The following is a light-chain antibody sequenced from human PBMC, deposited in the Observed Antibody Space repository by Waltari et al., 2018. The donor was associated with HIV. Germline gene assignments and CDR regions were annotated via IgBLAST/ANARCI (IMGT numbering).Light chain of an antibody. Sequence: QSVLTQPPSVSAAPGQRVTISCSGGTSNIGSHYVSWYLRLPGTAPKLLIYDNNKRPSGIPDRFSGSKSGTSATLGITGLQTGDEDDYYCGTWDTRLTAWVFGGGTKLTVL. CDR2: DNN. CDR1: TSNIGSHY. CDR3: GTWDTRLTAWV. J-gene: IGLJ3*02. V-gene: IGLV1-51*01.